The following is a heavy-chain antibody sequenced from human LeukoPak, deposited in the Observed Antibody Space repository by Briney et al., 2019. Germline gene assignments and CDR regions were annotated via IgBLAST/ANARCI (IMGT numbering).Heavy chain of an antibody. CDR2: INPNSGGT. Sequence: GASVKVSCKASGYTFTGYYMHWVRQAPGQGLEWMGWINPNSGGTNYAQKFQGSVTMTRDTSISTAYMELSRLRSDDTAVYYCARGVVVPAAARYYYYYYMDVWGKGTTVTVSS. J-gene: IGHJ6*03. CDR1: GYTFTGYY. CDR3: ARGVVVPAAARYYYYYYMDV. D-gene: IGHD2-2*01. V-gene: IGHV1-2*02.